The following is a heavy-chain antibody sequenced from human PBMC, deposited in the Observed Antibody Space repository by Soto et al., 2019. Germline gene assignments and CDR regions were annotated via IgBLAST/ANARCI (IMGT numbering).Heavy chain of an antibody. Sequence: WEPRSLTCAVYGGSFTRYYPNGIRQPPGKGLEWIGEINHSGSTNYNPSLKSRVTISVDTSKNQFSLKLSSVTAADTAVYYCARGHYDYIWGSYRLNWFDPWGQGTLVTVSS. J-gene: IGHJ5*02. CDR3: ARGHYDYIWGSYRLNWFDP. D-gene: IGHD3-16*02. V-gene: IGHV4-34*01. CDR1: GGSFTRYY. CDR2: INHSGST.